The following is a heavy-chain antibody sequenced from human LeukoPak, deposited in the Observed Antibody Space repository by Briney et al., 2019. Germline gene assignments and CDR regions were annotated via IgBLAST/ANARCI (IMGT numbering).Heavy chain of an antibody. CDR2: ISAYNGNT. D-gene: IGHD2-15*01. CDR1: GYTFTSYG. V-gene: IGHV1-18*01. CDR3: ARDPPRIVVVVAATNYYGMDV. Sequence: ASVTVSCKASGYTFTSYGISWVRQAPGQGLEWMGWISAYNGNTNYAQKLQGRVTMTTDTSTSTAYMELRSLRSDDTAVYYCARDPPRIVVVVAATNYYGMDVWGQGATVTVSS. J-gene: IGHJ6*02.